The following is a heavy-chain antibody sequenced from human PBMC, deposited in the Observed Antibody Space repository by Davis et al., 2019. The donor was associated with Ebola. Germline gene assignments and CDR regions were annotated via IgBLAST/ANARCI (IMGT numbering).Heavy chain of an antibody. CDR1: GFTFSDHY. Sequence: PGGSLRLSCVASGFTFSDHYMDWVRQAPGKGLEWVGRTRNKANRYTTEYAASVKGRFTISRDDSKNSLYLQMNSLKTEDTAVFYCARVRISGNYDLDVWGQGTTVTVSS. CDR3: ARVRISGNYDLDV. J-gene: IGHJ6*02. V-gene: IGHV3-72*01. D-gene: IGHD3-10*01. CDR2: TRNKANRYTT.